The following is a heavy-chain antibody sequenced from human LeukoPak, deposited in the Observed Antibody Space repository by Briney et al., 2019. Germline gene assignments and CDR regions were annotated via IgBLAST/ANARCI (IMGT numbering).Heavy chain of an antibody. CDR3: AKRDCSSTSCYQIYFDY. J-gene: IGHJ4*02. CDR2: LRYDGSNK. V-gene: IGHV3-30*02. Sequence: GGSLSLSCAAPGFTFSSYGMHWVGQAPGKGLEWVAFLRYDGSNKYYADSVKGRFTISRDNSKNTLYLQMNSLRAEDTAVYYCAKRDCSSTSCYQIYFDYWGQGTLVTVSS. D-gene: IGHD2-2*01. CDR1: GFTFSSYG.